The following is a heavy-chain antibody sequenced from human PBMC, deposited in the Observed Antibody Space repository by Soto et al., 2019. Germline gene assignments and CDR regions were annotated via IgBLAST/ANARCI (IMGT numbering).Heavy chain of an antibody. J-gene: IGHJ5*02. V-gene: IGHV3-30*18. Sequence: QVQLVESGGGVVQPGRSLRLSCAASGFTFSSYGMHWVRQAPGKGLEWVAVISYDGSNKYYADSVKGRFTISRDNSKNTLYPQMNRLRAVDTSVYYCAKEGQFGYNWFDPRGQGTLVTVSS. CDR3: AKEGQFGYNWFDP. D-gene: IGHD3-10*01. CDR1: GFTFSSYG. CDR2: ISYDGSNK.